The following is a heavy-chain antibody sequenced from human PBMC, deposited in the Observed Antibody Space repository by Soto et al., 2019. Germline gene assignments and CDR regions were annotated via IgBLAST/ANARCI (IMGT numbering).Heavy chain of an antibody. D-gene: IGHD2-2*01. CDR3: ARFSTPGKDYGVDV. CDR2: INSSGRT. V-gene: IGHV4-30-4*01. Sequence: QVQLQEAGPGLVKPSQTLSLTCSVSGDSISSSDSYWSLIRQAPGKGLEWIGYINSSGRTYYKPSLKSRVSISIDPSTNQFSLRLPSVTVADTAVYFCARFSTPGKDYGVDVWGPGTTVTVSS. CDR1: GDSISSSDSY. J-gene: IGHJ6*02.